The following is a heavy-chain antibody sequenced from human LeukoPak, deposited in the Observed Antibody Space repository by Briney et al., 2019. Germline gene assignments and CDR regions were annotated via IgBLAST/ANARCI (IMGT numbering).Heavy chain of an antibody. CDR3: ARVRGYCSSTTCYYYFDY. V-gene: IGHV4-59*01. CDR2: IYYSGST. Sequence: SETLSLTCIVTGGSISTDYYWSWIRQPPGKGLEWIGYIYYSGSTNYNPSLNSRATISVDTSKNQFSLKLSSVTAADTAVYYCARVRGYCSSTTCYYYFDYWGQGTLVTVSS. D-gene: IGHD2-2*01. J-gene: IGHJ4*02. CDR1: GGSISTDYY.